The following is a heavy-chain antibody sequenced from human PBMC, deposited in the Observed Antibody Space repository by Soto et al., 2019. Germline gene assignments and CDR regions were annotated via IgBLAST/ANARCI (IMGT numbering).Heavy chain of an antibody. CDR3: ARRIAAAGGNRAY. J-gene: IGHJ4*02. Sequence: QLQLQESGPGLVKPSETLSLTCTVSGGSISTSSYYWGWIRQPPGKGLEWIGSIYYSGSTYYNPSIKRRVTTTADTSKHQSSLKLSSVTAADTAVYYCARRIAAAGGNRAYWGQGTLVTVSS. CDR1: GGSISTSSYY. CDR2: IYYSGST. D-gene: IGHD6-13*01. V-gene: IGHV4-39*01.